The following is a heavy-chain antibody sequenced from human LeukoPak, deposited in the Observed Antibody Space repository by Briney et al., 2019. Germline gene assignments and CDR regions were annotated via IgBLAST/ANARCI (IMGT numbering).Heavy chain of an antibody. CDR3: ARKRYYDSSGYKYYFDY. CDR1: GFTFSSYW. D-gene: IGHD3-22*01. Sequence: AGGSLRLSCAASGFTFSSYWMSWVRQAPGKGLEWVANIKQDGSEKYYVDSVKGRFTNSRDNDKKSLYLQINSLRAEDTAVYYCARKRYYDSSGYKYYFDYWGQGTLVTVSS. V-gene: IGHV3-7*01. J-gene: IGHJ4*02. CDR2: IKQDGSEK.